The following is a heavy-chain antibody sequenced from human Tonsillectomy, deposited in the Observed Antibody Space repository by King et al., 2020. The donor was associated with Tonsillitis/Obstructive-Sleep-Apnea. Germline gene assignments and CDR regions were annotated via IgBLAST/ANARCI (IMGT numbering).Heavy chain of an antibody. CDR2: IIPIFGTA. CDR1: GGTFSSYA. V-gene: IGHV1-69*01. CDR3: AARGVVGNQGAFDI. D-gene: IGHD1-14*01. J-gene: IGHJ3*02. Sequence: VQLVESGAEVKKPGSSVKVSCKASGGTFSSYAISWVRQAPGQGLEWMGGIIPIFGTANYAQKFQGRVTITADESSSTAYMELSSLRSEDTAVYYCAARGVVGNQGAFDIWGQGTMVTVSS.